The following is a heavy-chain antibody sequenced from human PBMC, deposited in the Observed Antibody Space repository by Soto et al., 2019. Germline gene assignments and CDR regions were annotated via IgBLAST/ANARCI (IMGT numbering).Heavy chain of an antibody. CDR1: GVTFSRHV. CDR2: IIPIFGKP. CDR3: ATNEGRDGYSFDY. Sequence: SVKVSCKASGVTFSRHVMRWVRQAPGQGLEWMGWIIPIFGKPQYAQKFQDRVTITADESPSTAYMELSSLTSEDTAVYYCATNEGRDGYSFDYWGQGTLVTVSS. D-gene: IGHD5-12*01. J-gene: IGHJ4*02. V-gene: IGHV1-69*13.